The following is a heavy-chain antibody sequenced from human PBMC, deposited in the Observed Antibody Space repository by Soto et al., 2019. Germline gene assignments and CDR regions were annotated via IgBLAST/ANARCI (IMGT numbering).Heavy chain of an antibody. D-gene: IGHD3-9*01. CDR3: AKDRDPDGIWTFDS. Sequence: EVQLLEHGGQLVQPGESLRLSCAASGFTFRTFTMNWVRQAPVKGLEWVSGIIGGDGDKFYSDSVKGRFTISRDNSKDMLFLQMSSLRVDDTAVYYCAKDRDPDGIWTFDSWGQGTLVTVSS. CDR1: GFTFRTFT. J-gene: IGHJ5*01. CDR2: IIGGDGDK. V-gene: IGHV3-23*01.